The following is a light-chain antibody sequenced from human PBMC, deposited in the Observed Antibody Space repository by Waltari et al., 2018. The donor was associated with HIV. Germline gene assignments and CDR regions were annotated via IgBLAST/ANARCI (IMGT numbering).Light chain of an antibody. CDR3: SSYTSSSIVV. CDR1: SSDVGSYNR. CDR2: EVS. J-gene: IGLJ2*01. Sequence: QSALTQPRSVSGSPGQSVTISCTGTSSDVGSYNRVSWYQQPPGTAPKLMIYEVSNRPSGVPDRFSGSKSGNTASLTISGLQAEDEAEYYCSSYTSSSIVVFGGGTKLTVL. V-gene: IGLV2-18*02.